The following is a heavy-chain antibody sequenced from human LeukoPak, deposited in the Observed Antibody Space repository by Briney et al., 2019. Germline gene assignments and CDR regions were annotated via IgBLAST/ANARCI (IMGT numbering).Heavy chain of an antibody. V-gene: IGHV4-39*01. D-gene: IGHD3-22*01. CDR1: GGSISSSSYY. CDR2: IYYSGST. CDR3: ASGYYYDRGADY. J-gene: IGHJ4*02. Sequence: PSETLSLTCTVSGGSISSSSYYWGWLRQPPGKGREWIENIYYSGSTYYNPSLKSRVTISVDTSKNQFSLKQSSVTAADTAVYYCASGYYYDRGADYWGQGTLVTVSS.